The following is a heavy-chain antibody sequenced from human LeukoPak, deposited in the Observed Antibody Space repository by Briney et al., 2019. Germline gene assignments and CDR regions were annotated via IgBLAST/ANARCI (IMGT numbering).Heavy chain of an antibody. CDR3: ARVSHDYGDERHKYSYFFEY. CDR1: GGSISSSY. Sequence: PSETLSLTCTVSGGSISSSYWSWIRQPAGKGLEWIGRIYSSGSTNYNPSLKSRVIMSIDPSKNQFSLKLSSVTAADTAVYYCARVSHDYGDERHKYSYFFEYWGQGTLVTVSS. V-gene: IGHV4-4*07. J-gene: IGHJ4*02. D-gene: IGHD4-17*01. CDR2: IYSSGST.